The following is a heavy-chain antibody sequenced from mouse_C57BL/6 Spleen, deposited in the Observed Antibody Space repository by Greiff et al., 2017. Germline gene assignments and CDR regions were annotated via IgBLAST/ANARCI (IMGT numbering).Heavy chain of an antibody. CDR2: IGPGSGST. CDR1: GYTFTDYY. CDR3: ARGGYYRYFDY. V-gene: IGHV1-77*01. J-gene: IGHJ2*01. Sequence: VQLQQSGAELVKPGASVKISCKASGYTFTDYYINWVKQRPGQGLEWIGKIGPGSGSTYYNEKFQGQATLTADKSSSTAYMQRSSLTSEDSAVYFCARGGYYRYFDYWGQGTTLTVSS. D-gene: IGHD2-3*01.